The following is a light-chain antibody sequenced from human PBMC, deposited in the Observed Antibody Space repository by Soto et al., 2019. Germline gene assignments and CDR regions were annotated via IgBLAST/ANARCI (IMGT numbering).Light chain of an antibody. CDR3: QVWDRSSYTVV. V-gene: IGLV3-21*02. Sequence: SYELTQPPSVSVAPGQTARITCGGDNIGSKSVHWYQQKPGQAPVVVVHGNSDRPSGIPERFSGSNSGNTATLTISRVEAGDEADFYCQVWDRSSYTVVFGGGTKLTVL. CDR1: NIGSKS. CDR2: GNS. J-gene: IGLJ2*01.